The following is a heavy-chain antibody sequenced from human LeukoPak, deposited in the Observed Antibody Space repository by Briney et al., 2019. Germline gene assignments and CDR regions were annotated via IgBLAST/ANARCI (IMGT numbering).Heavy chain of an antibody. CDR3: ARDQYYYGSGTPFDP. D-gene: IGHD3-10*01. J-gene: IGHJ5*02. CDR1: GYTFTGYY. CDR2: INPNSGGT. V-gene: IGHV1-2*02. Sequence: VASVKVSCKASGYTFTGYYMHWVRQAPGQGLEWMGWINPNSGGTNYAQKFQGRVTMTRDTSISTAYMELSRLRSDDTAVYYCARDQYYYGSGTPFDPWGQGTLVTVSS.